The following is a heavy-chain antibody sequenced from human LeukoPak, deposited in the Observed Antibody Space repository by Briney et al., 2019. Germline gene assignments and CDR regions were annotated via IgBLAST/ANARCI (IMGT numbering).Heavy chain of an antibody. CDR2: INPNSGGT. CDR3: ARVLRIAAAADY. V-gene: IGHV1-2*02. J-gene: IGHJ4*02. Sequence: ASVKVSCKASGYTFTGYYMHWVRQAPGQGLEWMGWINPNSGGTNYAQKFQGRVTMTRDTPISTAYMELSRLRSDDTAVYYCARVLRIAAAADYWGQGTLVTVSS. CDR1: GYTFTGYY. D-gene: IGHD6-13*01.